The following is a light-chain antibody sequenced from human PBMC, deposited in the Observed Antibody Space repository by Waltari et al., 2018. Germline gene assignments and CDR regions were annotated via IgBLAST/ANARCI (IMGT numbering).Light chain of an antibody. V-gene: IGKV3-15*01. CDR1: QSVSSN. CDR3: QQYNNWPLT. CDR2: GAS. J-gene: IGKJ4*01. Sequence: EIVMTQSPATLSVSPGERATLSCRASQSVSSNLAWYQQKPGPAPRLLIYGASTRATGIPARFSGSGSVTEFTLTISSMQSEDFAVYYCQQYNNWPLTFGGGTKVEIK.